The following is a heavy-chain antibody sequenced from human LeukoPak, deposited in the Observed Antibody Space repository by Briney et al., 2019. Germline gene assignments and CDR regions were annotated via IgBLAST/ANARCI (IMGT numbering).Heavy chain of an antibody. CDR2: IYSSGST. Sequence: SETLSLTCTVSGGSISGYYWSWVRQSAGKGLESIGRIYSSGSTNYNPSLKSRVTMSVDTSKNQFSLKLSSVTAADTAVYCCAREHPTAIAADYWGQGTLVTVSS. CDR3: AREHPTAIAADY. J-gene: IGHJ4*02. CDR1: GGSISGYY. D-gene: IGHD2-21*02. V-gene: IGHV4-4*07.